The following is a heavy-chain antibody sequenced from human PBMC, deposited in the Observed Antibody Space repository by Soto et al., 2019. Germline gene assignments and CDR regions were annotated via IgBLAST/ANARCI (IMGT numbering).Heavy chain of an antibody. Sequence: QVQLVQSGVEVKKPGASVKVSCKASGYTFITYGLSWVRQAPGQGLEWMGWISTFNGNTNYAQKFQGRVTMTTDTSTSTAYMELRSLTSDDTAVYYCVRGGENFDYWGQGALVTVSS. D-gene: IGHD3-10*01. CDR3: VRGGENFDY. CDR1: GYTFITYG. CDR2: ISTFNGNT. V-gene: IGHV1-18*01. J-gene: IGHJ4*02.